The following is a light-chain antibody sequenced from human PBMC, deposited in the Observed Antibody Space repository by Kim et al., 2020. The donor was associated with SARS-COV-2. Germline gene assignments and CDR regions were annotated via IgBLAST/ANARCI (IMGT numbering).Light chain of an antibody. CDR1: QGISGW. CDR2: DAS. J-gene: IGKJ1*01. V-gene: IGKV1-5*01. Sequence: IQLTQSPSTLSASIGDRVTITCRASQGISGWLAWYQQQPGQAPQLLMYDASTLGNGFPSRFSGSGSGTEFTLTISSLQPDDFATYYCQQYSSYSWTFGQGTKVDIK. CDR3: QQYSSYSWT.